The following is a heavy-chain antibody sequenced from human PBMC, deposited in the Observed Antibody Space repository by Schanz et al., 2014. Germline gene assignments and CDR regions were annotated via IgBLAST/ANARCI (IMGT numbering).Heavy chain of an antibody. CDR3: ARDRRNADLDY. J-gene: IGHJ4*02. V-gene: IGHV3-21*01. CDR2: ISYGTSYI. D-gene: IGHD1-1*01. Sequence: EVQLLESGGGLVQPGGSLRLSCAASGFTFTNYAMSWVRQAPGKGLEWVSSISYGTSYIYYAESVKGRFTISRDNAKNTLYLQMNSLRAEDTALYYCARDRRNADLDYWGQGTLVTVSS. CDR1: GFTFTNYA.